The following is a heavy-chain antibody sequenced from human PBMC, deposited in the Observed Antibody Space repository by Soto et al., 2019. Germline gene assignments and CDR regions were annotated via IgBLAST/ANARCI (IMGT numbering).Heavy chain of an antibody. CDR2: IYYSGST. CDR3: ARSYMRYCSAGSCYSYYYYYMDV. V-gene: IGHV4-59*01. D-gene: IGHD2-15*01. Sequence: SETLSLTCTVSGGSLSSYYWSWIRQPPGKGLXXXGYIYYSGSTNYNPSLKSRVTISVDTSKNQFSLKLSSVTAADTAVYYCARSYMRYCSAGSCYSYYYYYMDVWGKGTTVTVSS. J-gene: IGHJ6*03. CDR1: GGSLSSYY.